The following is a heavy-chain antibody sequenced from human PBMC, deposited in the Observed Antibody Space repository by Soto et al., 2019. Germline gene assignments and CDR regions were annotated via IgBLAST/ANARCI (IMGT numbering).Heavy chain of an antibody. Sequence: ASVKVSCKASGYTFTGYYMHWVRQAPGQGLEWMGWINPNSGGTNYAQKFQGWVTMTRDTSISTAYMELSRLRSDDTAVYYCAKAGTLNDYYYYYYMDVWGKGTTVTVSS. V-gene: IGHV1-2*04. D-gene: IGHD1-1*01. CDR2: INPNSGGT. CDR3: AKAGTLNDYYYYYYMDV. J-gene: IGHJ6*03. CDR1: GYTFTGYY.